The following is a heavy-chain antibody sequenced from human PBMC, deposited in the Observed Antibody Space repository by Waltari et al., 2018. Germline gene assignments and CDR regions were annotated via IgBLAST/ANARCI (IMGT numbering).Heavy chain of an antibody. D-gene: IGHD6-13*01. J-gene: IGHJ4*02. V-gene: IGHV4-34*01. CDR2: IHHSGSI. CDR1: GESFIGYY. Sequence: QMQLQQWGAGLLKPSETLSLTCAVSGESFIGYYWNWIRQPPGRGLEWIGEIHHSGSINSNPSLGSRITISQDMSKSQFSLKLTSVTAADSAVYYCVRGKMYSRPYFDYWGQGTLVTVSS. CDR3: VRGKMYSRPYFDY.